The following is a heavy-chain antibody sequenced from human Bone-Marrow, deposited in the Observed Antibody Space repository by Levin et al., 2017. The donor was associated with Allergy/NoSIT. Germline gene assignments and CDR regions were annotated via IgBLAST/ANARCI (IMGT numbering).Heavy chain of an antibody. CDR2: ISGSGGST. J-gene: IGHJ4*02. V-gene: IGHV3-23*01. Sequence: GESLKISCAASGFTFSSYAMSWVRQAPGKGLEWVSAISGSGGSTYYADSVKGRFTISRDNSKNTLYLQMNSLRAEDTAVYYCAKGRHSSSWYGANFDYWGQGTLVTVSS. CDR1: GFTFSSYA. CDR3: AKGRHSSSWYGANFDY. D-gene: IGHD6-13*01.